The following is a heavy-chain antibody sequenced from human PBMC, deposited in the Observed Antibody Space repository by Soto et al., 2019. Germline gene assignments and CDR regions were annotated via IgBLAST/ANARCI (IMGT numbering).Heavy chain of an antibody. D-gene: IGHD3-10*01. J-gene: IGHJ5*02. CDR1: GSTFSDSA. CDR3: TRLLSIMVWGFDP. CDR2: IRSKANNYAT. Sequence: PGGPLRLSCAASGSTFSDSAMHWVRQTSGKGLEWVGRIRSKANNYATAYAASVKGRFTIPRDDSKSTAYLQMNSQKSEDTAVYYCTRLLSIMVWGFDPWGQGTLVTVS. V-gene: IGHV3-73*01.